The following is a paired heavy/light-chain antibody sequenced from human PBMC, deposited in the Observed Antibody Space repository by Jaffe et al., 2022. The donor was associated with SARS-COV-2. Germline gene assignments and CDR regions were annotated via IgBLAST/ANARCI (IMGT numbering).Light chain of an antibody. J-gene: IGKJ4*01. CDR3: QQYYSSRGLT. Sequence: DIVMTQSPASLAVSLGERATINCKSSQSVLYTSNNKNFLAWYQQKLGQPPKLLISWASTRESGVPDRFSGSGSGTDFTLTISSLQAEDVAVYYCQQYYSSRGLTFGGGTKVEI. V-gene: IGKV4-1*01. CDR1: QSVLYTSNNKNF. CDR2: WAS.
Heavy chain of an antibody. CDR2: INTNGGTT. CDR3: ARARFFSNTSGPLFDY. D-gene: IGHD3-22*01. J-gene: IGHJ4*02. CDR1: GFSLSNHW. Sequence: EVRLVESGGGLTQPGGSLRLSCVASGFSLSNHWMHWVRQPPGKGLMWVSRINTNGGTTTYADSVEGRFTISRDNGKNTLYLQMSSLRAEDTGVYYCARARFFSNTSGPLFDYWGQGALVTVSS. V-gene: IGHV3-74*01.